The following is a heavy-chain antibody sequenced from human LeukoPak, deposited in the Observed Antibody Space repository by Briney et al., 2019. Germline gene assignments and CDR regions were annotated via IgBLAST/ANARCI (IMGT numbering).Heavy chain of an antibody. D-gene: IGHD3-10*01. CDR3: AKRGVVIRGILVIGYHQEAYHYDF. Sequence: GGSLRLSCAGSGFTFRNYAMTWVRQAPGKGLEWVSYISERGGSTTYADSVKGRSTISRDTSLNTLYLQMNNLRAEDTAVYFCAKRGVVIRGILVIGYHQEAYHYDFWGRGVLVTVSS. V-gene: IGHV3-23*01. J-gene: IGHJ4*02. CDR2: ISERGGST. CDR1: GFTFRNYA.